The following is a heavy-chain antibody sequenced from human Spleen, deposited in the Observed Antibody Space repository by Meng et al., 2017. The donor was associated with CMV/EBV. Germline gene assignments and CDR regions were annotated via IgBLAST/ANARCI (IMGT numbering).Heavy chain of an antibody. V-gene: IGHV1-2*02. CDR1: GYTFTAYY. CDR2: INTHTGGT. D-gene: IGHD5-18*01. J-gene: IGHJ4*02. CDR3: ARVSRGYTYGSLDY. Sequence: ASGYTFTAYYMHWVRQTPGQGLEWMGWINTHTGGTNYAQSFQGRVTMTRDTSINTAYMELSSLRSDDTAVYYRARVSRGYTYGSLDYWGQGTLVTVSS.